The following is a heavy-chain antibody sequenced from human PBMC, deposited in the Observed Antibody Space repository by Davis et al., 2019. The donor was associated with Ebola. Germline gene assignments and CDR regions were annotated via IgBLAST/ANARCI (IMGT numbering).Heavy chain of an antibody. D-gene: IGHD2-2*01. CDR1: GYTFTRNH. V-gene: IGHV1-46*01. Sequence: ASVTVSCQASGYTFTRNHMHWVRQAPGQGLEWMGKISPSGGSTFYAQKFQDRVTVTRDTTTSTVYMELTSLRYEDTAVYYCARGYAYANDYWGQGTLVTVSS. CDR2: ISPSGGST. J-gene: IGHJ4*02. CDR3: ARGYAYANDY.